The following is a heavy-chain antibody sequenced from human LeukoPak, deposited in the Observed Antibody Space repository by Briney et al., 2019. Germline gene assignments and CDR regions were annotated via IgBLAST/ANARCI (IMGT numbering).Heavy chain of an antibody. CDR3: TRDLNPDSSG. CDR1: GFSFSTYW. CDR2: IKTDGSET. J-gene: IGHJ4*02. V-gene: IGHV3-7*01. D-gene: IGHD3-22*01. Sequence: GGTLRLSCAASGFSFSTYWMTWVRQAPGKGLECVANIKTDGSETYYLDSVKGRFTVSRDNAKSSLYLQMNNLRVEDTAVYYCTRDLNPDSSGWGQGTLVTVSS.